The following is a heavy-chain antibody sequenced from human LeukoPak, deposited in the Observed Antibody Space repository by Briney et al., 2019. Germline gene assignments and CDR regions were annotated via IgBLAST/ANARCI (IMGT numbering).Heavy chain of an antibody. V-gene: IGHV1-69*06. Sequence: ASVKVSYKASGGTFSSYAISWVRQAPGQGLEWMGGIIPIFGTANYAQKFQGRVTITADKSTSTAYMELSSLRSEDTAVYYCTTDPRTGTGYYYYYGIDVWGQGTTVTVSS. CDR1: GGTFSSYA. CDR3: TTDPRTGTGYYYYYGIDV. CDR2: IIPIFGTA. D-gene: IGHD1-7*01. J-gene: IGHJ6*02.